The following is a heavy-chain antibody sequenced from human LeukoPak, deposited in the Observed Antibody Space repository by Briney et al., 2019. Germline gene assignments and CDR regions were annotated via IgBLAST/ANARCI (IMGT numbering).Heavy chain of an antibody. J-gene: IGHJ5*02. Sequence: HPGGSLRLVCAASGFTFSIYAMHWVRQAPGKGLGWVAVISYDGSNKYYAHSVKDRFTISRDNSKNTLYLQMNSLRGEDTAVYYCARIQDYGDYVDWFDPWGQGTLVTVSS. CDR1: GFTFSIYA. V-gene: IGHV3-30*04. CDR3: ARIQDYGDYVDWFDP. CDR2: ISYDGSNK. D-gene: IGHD4-17*01.